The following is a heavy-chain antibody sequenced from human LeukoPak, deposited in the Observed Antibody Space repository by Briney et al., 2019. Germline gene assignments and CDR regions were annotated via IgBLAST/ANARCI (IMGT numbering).Heavy chain of an antibody. D-gene: IGHD6-6*01. J-gene: IGHJ4*02. V-gene: IGHV3-33*01. CDR1: GFTFSSYG. Sequence: GGSLRLSCAASGFTFSSYGMHWVRQAPGKGLEWVAVIWYDGSDKYYADSVKGRFTISRDNSKNTLYLQMNSLRAEDTAVYYCARGLGRYSSSSFDYWGQGTLVTASS. CDR3: ARGLGRYSSSSFDY. CDR2: IWYDGSDK.